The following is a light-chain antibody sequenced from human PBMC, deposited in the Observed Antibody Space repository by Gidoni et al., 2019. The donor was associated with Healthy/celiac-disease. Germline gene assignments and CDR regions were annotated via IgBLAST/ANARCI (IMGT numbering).Light chain of an antibody. Sequence: EIVLTQSPATLSLSPGERATLSCRASQSVSSYLAWYQQQPSQAPRLLIYDASHRATGIPARFSGSGSGTDFTLTISSLEPEDFAGYYCQRPRTFGQGTKVEIK. CDR1: QSVSSY. V-gene: IGKV3-11*01. J-gene: IGKJ1*01. CDR3: QRPRT. CDR2: DAS.